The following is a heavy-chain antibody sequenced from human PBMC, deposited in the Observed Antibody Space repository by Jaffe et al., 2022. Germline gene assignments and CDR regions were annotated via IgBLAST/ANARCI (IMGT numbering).Heavy chain of an antibody. V-gene: IGHV4-38-2*02. CDR1: GYSISSGYY. CDR2: IYHSGST. D-gene: IGHD3-10*01. CDR3: ARDVNYYGSGGPDAFDI. J-gene: IGHJ3*02. Sequence: QVQLQESGPGLVKPSETLSLTCAVSGYSISSGYYWGWIRQPPGKGLEWIGSIYHSGSTYYNPSLKSRVTISVDTSKNQFSLKLSSVTAADTAVYYCARDVNYYGSGGPDAFDIWGQGTMVTVSS.